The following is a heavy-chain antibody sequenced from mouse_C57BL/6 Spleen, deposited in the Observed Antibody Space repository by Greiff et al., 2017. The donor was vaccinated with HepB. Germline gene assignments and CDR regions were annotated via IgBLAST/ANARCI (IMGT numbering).Heavy chain of an antibody. CDR2: IYPGDGDT. V-gene: IGHV1-82*01. Sequence: QVQLQQSGPELVKPGASVKISCKASGYAFSSSWMNWVKQRPGKGLEWIGRIYPGDGDTNYNGKFKGKATLTADKSSSTAYMQLSSLTSEDSAVYFCARGNYGPPDFDYWGQGTTLTVSS. D-gene: IGHD1-1*01. CDR3: ARGNYGPPDFDY. J-gene: IGHJ2*01. CDR1: GYAFSSSW.